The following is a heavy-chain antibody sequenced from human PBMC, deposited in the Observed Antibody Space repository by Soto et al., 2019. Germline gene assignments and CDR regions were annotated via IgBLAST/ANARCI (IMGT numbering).Heavy chain of an antibody. CDR3: TRDGLTVAGTGCFHY. CDR1: GFTFSSYG. CDR2: IWYDGSNK. Sequence: QVQLVESGGGVVQPGRSLRLSCAASGFTFSSYGMHWVRQAPGKGLEWVAVIWYDGSNKYYADSVKGRFTISRDNSKNTLYLQMNSPRAEDTALHFSTRDGLTVAGTGCFHYWGQGTLVTVSS. V-gene: IGHV3-33*01. J-gene: IGHJ4*02. D-gene: IGHD6-19*01.